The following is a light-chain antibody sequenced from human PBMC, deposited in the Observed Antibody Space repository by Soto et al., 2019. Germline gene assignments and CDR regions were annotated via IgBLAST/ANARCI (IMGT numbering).Light chain of an antibody. CDR2: GAS. CDR3: QQYDNSPPT. CDR1: QTITSRY. J-gene: IGKJ3*01. V-gene: IGKV3-20*01. Sequence: EIVLTQSPGTLSLSPGERATLSCRASQTITSRYVAWYQQKHAQAPRLLIYGASNRATGIPDRFSGSGSGTDFTLTINSLEPEDFAVYYCQQYDNSPPTFGPGTTVDIK.